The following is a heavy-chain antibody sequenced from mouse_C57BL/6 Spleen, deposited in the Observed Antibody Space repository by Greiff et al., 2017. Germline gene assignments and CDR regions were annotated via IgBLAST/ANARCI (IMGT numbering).Heavy chain of an antibody. J-gene: IGHJ2*01. CDR2: IDPSDSET. V-gene: IGHV1-52*01. Sequence: VKLQQPGAELVRPGSSVKLSCKASGYTFTSYWMHWVKQRPIQGLEWIGNIDPSDSETHYNQKFKDKATLTVDKSSSKAYMQLSSLTSEDSAVYYCARPGSSGLDYWGQGTTLTVSS. D-gene: IGHD3-2*02. CDR1: GYTFTSYW. CDR3: ARPGSSGLDY.